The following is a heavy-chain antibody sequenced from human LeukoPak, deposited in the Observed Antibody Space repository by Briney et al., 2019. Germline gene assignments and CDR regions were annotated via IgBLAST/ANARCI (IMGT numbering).Heavy chain of an antibody. CDR2: INPTGGST. CDR1: GYTFSNHG. CDR3: ARDRAYDILTGYYGAQSEMYYFDY. Sequence: ASVKVSCKASGYTFSNHGISWVRQAPGQGLEWMGLINPTGGSTGYAQNFQGRVTMTTDTSTSTAYMELRSLRSDDPAVFYCARDRAYDILTGYYGAQSEMYYFDYWGQGTLVTVSS. D-gene: IGHD3-9*01. J-gene: IGHJ4*02. V-gene: IGHV1-18*01.